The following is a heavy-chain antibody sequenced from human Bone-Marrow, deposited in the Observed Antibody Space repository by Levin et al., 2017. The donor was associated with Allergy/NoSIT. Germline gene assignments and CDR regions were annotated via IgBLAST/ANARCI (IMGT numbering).Heavy chain of an antibody. J-gene: IGHJ3*02. CDR2: ISAYNGNT. CDR1: GYTFTRYG. D-gene: IGHD1-1*01. Sequence: GESLKISCKASGYTFTRYGISWVRQAPGQGLEWMGWISAYNGNTIYAQKLQGRVTMTTDTSTSTAYMELRSLRSDDTAVYYCASTSRRVLGPQDDALDIWGQGTMVTVSS. V-gene: IGHV1-18*01. CDR3: ASTSRRVLGPQDDALDI.